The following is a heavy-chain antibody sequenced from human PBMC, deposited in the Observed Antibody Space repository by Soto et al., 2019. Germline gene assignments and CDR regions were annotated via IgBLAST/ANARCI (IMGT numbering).Heavy chain of an antibody. CDR3: AKEAGTSCYGE. CDR2: ISGSGGST. J-gene: IGHJ4*02. V-gene: IGHV3-23*01. D-gene: IGHD2-2*01. CDR1: RFTFSRFA. Sequence: LRLSCAASRFTFSRFAMSWARQAPGDRLEWVSAISGSGGSTYYTDSVKGRFTIARNNSKNTLNLQMNRLRAEDTAVYYCAKEAGTSCYGEWGQGTLVTVSS.